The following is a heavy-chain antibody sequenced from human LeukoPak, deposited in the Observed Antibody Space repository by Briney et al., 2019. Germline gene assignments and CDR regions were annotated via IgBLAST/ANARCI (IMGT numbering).Heavy chain of an antibody. CDR3: ARGRKNTIFGVVTPFDY. Sequence: PSETLSLTCAVSGYSISTGYYWGWIRQSPGKGLEWIGEINHSGSTNYNPSLKSRVTISVDTSKNQFSLKLSSVTAADTAVYYCARGRKNTIFGVVTPFDYWGQGTLVTVSS. CDR1: GYSISTGYY. CDR2: INHSGST. D-gene: IGHD3-3*01. V-gene: IGHV4-38-2*01. J-gene: IGHJ4*02.